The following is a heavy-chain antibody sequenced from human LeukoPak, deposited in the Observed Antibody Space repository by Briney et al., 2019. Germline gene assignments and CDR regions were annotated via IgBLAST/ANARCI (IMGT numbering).Heavy chain of an antibody. CDR3: ARDSTNDFWSGYRANWFDP. V-gene: IGHV1-69*01. J-gene: IGHJ5*02. Sequence: GGSLRLSCAASGFTFSSYAISWVRQAPGQGLEWMGGIIPIFGTANYAQKFQGRVTITADESTSTAYMELSSLRSEDTAVYYCARDSTNDFWSGYRANWFDPWGQGTLVTVSS. CDR2: IIPIFGTA. CDR1: GFTFSSYA. D-gene: IGHD3-3*01.